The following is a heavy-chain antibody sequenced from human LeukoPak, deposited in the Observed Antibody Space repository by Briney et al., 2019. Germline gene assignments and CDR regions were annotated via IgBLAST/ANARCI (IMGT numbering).Heavy chain of an antibody. J-gene: IGHJ4*02. CDR1: GYTFTDYY. V-gene: IGHV1-69-2*01. D-gene: IGHD5-18*01. CDR3: PTSMDTAMAELDY. Sequence: ASVKVSCKVSGYTFTDYYMHWVQQAPGKGLEWMGLVDPEDGETIYAEKFQGRVTITADTSTDTAYMELSSLRYEDTAGYYCPTSMDTAMAELDYWGQGTLVTVSS. CDR2: VDPEDGET.